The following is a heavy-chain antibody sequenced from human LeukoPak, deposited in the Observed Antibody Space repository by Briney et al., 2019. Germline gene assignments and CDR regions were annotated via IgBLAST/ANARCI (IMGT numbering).Heavy chain of an antibody. V-gene: IGHV3-30-3*01. Sequence: GGSLRLSCVASGFTFSSYAMRWVRQAPGKGLEWVAFIFGSGRNTYYADSVKGRFTISRDNSKKTLYLQMTSLTAEDTAVYYCAKDRSGSYAQGLDCGGQGTLVTVSS. J-gene: IGHJ4*02. CDR2: IFGSGRNT. D-gene: IGHD1-26*01. CDR3: AKDRSGSYAQGLDC. CDR1: GFTFSSYA.